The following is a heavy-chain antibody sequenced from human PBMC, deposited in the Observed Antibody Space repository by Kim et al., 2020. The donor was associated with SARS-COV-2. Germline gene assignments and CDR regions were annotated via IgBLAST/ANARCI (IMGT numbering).Heavy chain of an antibody. J-gene: IGHJ5*02. D-gene: IGHD4-17*01. CDR3: ARSWRELRDYGEYGWWFDP. V-gene: IGHV3-11*06. Sequence: KGRFTNSRDKSKNSLYLQMNSLRAEDTAVYYCARSWRELRDYGEYGWWFDPWGQGTLVTVSS.